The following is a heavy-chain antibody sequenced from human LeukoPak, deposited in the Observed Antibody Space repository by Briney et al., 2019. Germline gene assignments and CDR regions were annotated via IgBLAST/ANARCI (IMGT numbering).Heavy chain of an antibody. Sequence: GASVKVSCKASGGTFSSYVISWVRQAPGQGLEWMGGIIPIFGTANYAQKFQGRVTITADESTSTAYMELSSLRSEDTTVYYCARLSSGWYTGEFDYWGQGTLVTVSS. CDR2: IIPIFGTA. J-gene: IGHJ4*02. CDR1: GGTFSSYV. V-gene: IGHV1-69*13. CDR3: ARLSSGWYTGEFDY. D-gene: IGHD6-19*01.